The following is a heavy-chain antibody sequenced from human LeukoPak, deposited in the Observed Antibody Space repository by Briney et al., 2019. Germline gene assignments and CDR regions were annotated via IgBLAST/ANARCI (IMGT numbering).Heavy chain of an antibody. V-gene: IGHV1-18*04. CDR3: ARRPYGDYNWFDP. CDR2: ISAYNGNT. D-gene: IGHD4-17*01. J-gene: IGHJ5*02. Sequence: ASVKVSCKASGYTFTGYYMHWVRQAPGQGLEWMGWISAYNGNTNYAQKLQGRVTMTTDTSTSTAYMELRSLRSDDTAVYYCARRPYGDYNWFDPWGQGTLVTVSS. CDR1: GYTFTGYY.